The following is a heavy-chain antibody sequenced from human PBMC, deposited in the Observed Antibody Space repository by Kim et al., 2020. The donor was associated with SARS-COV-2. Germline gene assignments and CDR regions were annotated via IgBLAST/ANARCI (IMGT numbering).Heavy chain of an antibody. J-gene: IGHJ6*02. CDR3: ARGGLGYCSGGSCYYYYYCMDF. CDR2: IKQDGSEK. CDR1: GFTFSSYW. V-gene: IGHV3-7*01. Sequence: GGSLRLSCAASGFTFSSYWMSWVRQAPGKGLEWVANIKQDGSEKYYVDSVKGRFTISRYNAKNSLYLQMNSLRAEDTAVYYCARGGLGYCSGGSCYYYYYCMDFCVQATTVTVSS. D-gene: IGHD2-15*01.